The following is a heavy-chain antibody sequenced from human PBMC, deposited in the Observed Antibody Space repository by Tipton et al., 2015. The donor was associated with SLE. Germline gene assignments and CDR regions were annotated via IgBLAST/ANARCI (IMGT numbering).Heavy chain of an antibody. V-gene: IGHV4-39*07. D-gene: IGHD6-13*01. J-gene: IGHJ3*02. CDR2: IYYSGST. CDR3: ARPIAAAGPDDAFDI. Sequence: TLSLTCTASGGSISSSSYYWGWIRQPPGKGLEWIGSIYYSGSTNYNPSLKSRVTISVDTSKNQFSLKLSSVTAADTAVYYCARPIAAAGPDDAFDIWGQGTMVTVSS. CDR1: GGSISSSSYY.